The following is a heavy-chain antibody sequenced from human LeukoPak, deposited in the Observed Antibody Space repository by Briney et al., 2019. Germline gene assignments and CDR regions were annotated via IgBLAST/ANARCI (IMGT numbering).Heavy chain of an antibody. CDR2: IKEDGNEK. Sequence: GGSLRLYSTASGFTFSASWMSWVCQAPGKGLEWVANIKEDGNEKCYVDSVKGRFTISRDNAKNSLYLQMNSLRAEDTAVYYCVKDRLRFSYWGQGTLVTVSS. D-gene: IGHD3-16*01. CDR3: VKDRLRFSY. J-gene: IGHJ4*02. V-gene: IGHV3-7*03. CDR1: GFTFSASW.